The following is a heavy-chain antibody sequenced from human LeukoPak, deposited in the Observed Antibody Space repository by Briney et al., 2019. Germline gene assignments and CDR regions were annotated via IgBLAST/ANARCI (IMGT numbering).Heavy chain of an antibody. CDR1: GFTFSSYA. V-gene: IGHV3-23*01. Sequence: PGGSLRLSCAASGFTFSSYAMSWVRQAPGKGLEWVSAISGSGGSTYYADSVKGRFTISRDNSKNTLYLQMNSLRAEDTAVYYCAKSSLCYYYYGMDVWGQGTTVTVSS. CDR3: AKSSLCYYYYGMDV. J-gene: IGHJ6*02. D-gene: IGHD2-2*01. CDR2: ISGSGGST.